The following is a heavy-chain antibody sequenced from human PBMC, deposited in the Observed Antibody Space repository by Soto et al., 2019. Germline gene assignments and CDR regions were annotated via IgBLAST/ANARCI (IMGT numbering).Heavy chain of an antibody. D-gene: IGHD2-21*02. V-gene: IGHV3-33*06. J-gene: IGHJ4*02. CDR3: VKDACGGDCGDPGGFDY. CDR2: IWYDGSQK. Sequence: QVQLVESGGGVVQPGRSLRLSCAASGFTFSKHGIHWVRQAPGKGLEWVAVIWYDGSQKFYGDSVRGRFTISRDNSKNTVYLQMDSLSVDDMAVYHCVKDACGGDCGDPGGFDYWGQGTLVTVSS. CDR1: GFTFSKHG.